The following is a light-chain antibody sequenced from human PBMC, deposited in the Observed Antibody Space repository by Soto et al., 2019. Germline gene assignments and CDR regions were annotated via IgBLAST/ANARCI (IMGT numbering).Light chain of an antibody. CDR2: GAS. J-gene: IGKJ1*01. V-gene: IGKV3-20*01. CDR1: QSVSIH. Sequence: EIAMTQSPGTLSVSLGERATLCCRASQSVSIHLAWYQQKPGQAPRLLIYGASSRATGIPDRFSGSGSGTDFTLTISRLEPEDFAVYYCQQYGNSPPWTFGQGTKVDIK. CDR3: QQYGNSPPWT.